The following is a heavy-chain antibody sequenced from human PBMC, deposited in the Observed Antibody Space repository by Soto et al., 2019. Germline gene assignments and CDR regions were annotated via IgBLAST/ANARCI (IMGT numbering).Heavy chain of an antibody. Sequence: PGGSLRLSCAASGFTVSSNYMSWVRQAPGKGLEWVSVIYSGGSTYYADSVKGRFTISRDNSKNTLYLQMNSLRAEDTAVYYCARGDYDFWSGYYTSGYYYYGMYVWGQGTTVTVS. CDR3: ARGDYDFWSGYYTSGYYYYGMYV. CDR2: IYSGGST. V-gene: IGHV3-53*01. J-gene: IGHJ6*02. D-gene: IGHD3-3*01. CDR1: GFTVSSNY.